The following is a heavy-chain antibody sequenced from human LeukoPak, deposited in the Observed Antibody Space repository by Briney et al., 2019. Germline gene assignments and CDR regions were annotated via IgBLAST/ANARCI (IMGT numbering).Heavy chain of an antibody. CDR1: GFTLSSYG. Sequence: GGSLRLSCAASGFTLSSYGVPCVGEAPGKRLGGGAVIWYDGSNKYYADSVNGRFTISRDNSKNTLYLQMNSLRAEDTAVYYCAREPAAAILAIDNGGQGTLVTVSA. J-gene: IGHJ4*02. V-gene: IGHV3-33*01. CDR2: IWYDGSNK. D-gene: IGHD2-2*01. CDR3: AREPAAAILAIDN.